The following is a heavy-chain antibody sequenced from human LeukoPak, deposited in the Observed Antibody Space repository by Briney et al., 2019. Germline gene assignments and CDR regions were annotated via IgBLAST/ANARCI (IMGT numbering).Heavy chain of an antibody. D-gene: IGHD3-22*01. V-gene: IGHV3-30*18. CDR1: GFTFSSYG. CDR2: ISYDGSNK. Sequence: GRSLRLSCAASGFTFSSYGMHWVRQAPGKGLEWVAVISYDGSNKYYADSVKGRFTISRDNSKNTLYLQMNSLRAEDTAVYYCAKDPTYDSSGYYDYWGQGTLVTVSS. CDR3: AKDPTYDSSGYYDY. J-gene: IGHJ4*02.